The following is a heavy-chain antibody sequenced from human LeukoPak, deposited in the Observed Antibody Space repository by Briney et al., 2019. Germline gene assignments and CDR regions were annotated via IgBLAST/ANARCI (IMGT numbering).Heavy chain of an antibody. CDR1: GGTFSSYA. CDR3: ARGNGRMGYCSGGSCYSGYGSGYYFDY. V-gene: IGHV1-69*13. D-gene: IGHD2-15*01. CDR2: IIPIFGTA. J-gene: IGHJ4*02. Sequence: SVKVSCKASGGTFSSYAISWVRQAPGQGLEWMGGIIPIFGTANYAQKFQGRVTITADESTSTAYMELSSLRSEDTAVYYCARGNGRMGYCSGGSCYSGYGSGYYFDYWGQGTLVTVSS.